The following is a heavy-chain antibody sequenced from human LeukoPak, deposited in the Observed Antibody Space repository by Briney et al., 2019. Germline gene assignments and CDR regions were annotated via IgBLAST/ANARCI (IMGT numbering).Heavy chain of an antibody. Sequence: PGGSLRLSCAASGFTFSSYAMSWVRQAPGKGLEWVSAISGSGGSTYYADSVKGRFTISRDNSKNTLYLQMNSLRAEDTAVYYCAKGESGSYFAEYXXHWGXXTLXTVSS. CDR1: GFTFSSYA. CDR2: ISGSGGST. D-gene: IGHD1-26*01. CDR3: AKGESGSYFAEYXXH. J-gene: IGHJ1*01. V-gene: IGHV3-23*01.